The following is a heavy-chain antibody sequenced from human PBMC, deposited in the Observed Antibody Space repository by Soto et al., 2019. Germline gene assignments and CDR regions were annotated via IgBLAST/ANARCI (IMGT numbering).Heavy chain of an antibody. D-gene: IGHD2-2*01. Sequence: QVQLQESGPGLVEPSGTLSLTCAVSGVSISNTNWWSWVRQPPGKWLEWIGQIYHSGSTNYNPSLKSRVTISIDTSNNQFSLKVYSVTAADTAVYYCARVLVPAAMHYWGQGTLVAVSS. J-gene: IGHJ4*02. CDR2: IYHSGST. V-gene: IGHV4-4*02. CDR1: GVSISNTNW. CDR3: ARVLVPAAMHY.